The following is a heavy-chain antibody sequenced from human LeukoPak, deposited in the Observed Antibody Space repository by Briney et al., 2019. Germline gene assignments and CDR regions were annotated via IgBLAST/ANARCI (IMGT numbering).Heavy chain of an antibody. CDR3: AKAFSVVVPAAIFDY. CDR1: GFTFYDYG. V-gene: IGHV3-23*01. Sequence: GGSLRLSCAASGFTFYDYGMSWVRQAPGKGLEWGSAISGSGGSTYYADSVKGRFTISRDNSKNTLYLQMNSLRAEDTAVYYCAKAFSVVVPAAIFDYWGQGTLVTVSS. CDR2: ISGSGGST. D-gene: IGHD2-2*01. J-gene: IGHJ4*02.